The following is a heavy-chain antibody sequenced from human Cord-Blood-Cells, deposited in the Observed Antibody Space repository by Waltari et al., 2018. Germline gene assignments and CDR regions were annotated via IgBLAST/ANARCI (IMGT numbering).Heavy chain of an antibody. CDR2: SNPNSGGT. V-gene: IGHV1-2*04. CDR1: GYTFTGYY. J-gene: IGHJ6*02. CDR3: ARGRAPGDHYYGMDV. D-gene: IGHD7-27*01. Sequence: QVQLVQSGAEVKKPGASVKVSCKASGYTFTGYYMPWVRQAPGKGLEGKGWSNPNSGGTNYAQKFQGWGTMTRDTSISPAYMELSRLRSDDTAVYYCARGRAPGDHYYGMDVWGQGTTVTVSS.